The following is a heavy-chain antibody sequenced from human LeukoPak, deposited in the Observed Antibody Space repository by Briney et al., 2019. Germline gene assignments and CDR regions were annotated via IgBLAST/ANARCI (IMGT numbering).Heavy chain of an antibody. CDR2: TNTNTGNP. J-gene: IGHJ6*03. CDR1: GYTFTTYG. D-gene: IGHD5-24*01. V-gene: IGHV7-4-1*02. CDR3: ARAHKRWLHYYYYYYYMDV. Sequence: ASVKVSCKASGYTFTTYGMNWVRQAPGQGLEWMGWTNTNTGNPTYAQGFTGRFVFSLDTSVSTAYLQISSLKAEDTAVYYCARAHKRWLHYYYYYYYMDVWGKGTTVTVSS.